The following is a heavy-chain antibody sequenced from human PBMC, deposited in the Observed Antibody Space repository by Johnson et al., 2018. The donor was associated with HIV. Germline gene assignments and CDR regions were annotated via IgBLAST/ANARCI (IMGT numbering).Heavy chain of an antibody. CDR2: IKSKTDGGTT. Sequence: VQLVESGGGVVQPGRSLRLSCAASGFTFSSYAMHWVRQAPGKGLEWLGRIKSKTDGGTTDYAAPVKGRFTISRDDSKNNLYLQMNSLKTEDTAVYYCTTDRYAFDIWGQGTLVTVSS. J-gene: IGHJ3*02. CDR3: TTDRYAFDI. D-gene: IGHD1-1*01. V-gene: IGHV3-15*01. CDR1: GFTFSSYA.